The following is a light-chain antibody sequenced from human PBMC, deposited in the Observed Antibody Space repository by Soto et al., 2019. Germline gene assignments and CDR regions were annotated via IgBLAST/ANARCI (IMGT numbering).Light chain of an antibody. CDR3: QHYNSYSDA. CDR1: QTISSW. J-gene: IGKJ1*01. Sequence: DIQMTQSPSTLSGSVGDRVTITCRASQTISSWLAWYQQKPGKAPKLLIYKASTLKSGVPSRFSGSGSGTEFTLTISSLQPDDIATYYCQHYNSYSDAFGQGTKVDIK. V-gene: IGKV1-5*03. CDR2: KAS.